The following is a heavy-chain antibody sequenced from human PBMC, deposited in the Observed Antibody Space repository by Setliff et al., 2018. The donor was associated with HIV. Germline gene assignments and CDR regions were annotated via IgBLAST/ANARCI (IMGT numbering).Heavy chain of an antibody. Sequence: VKVSCKASGYTFANYAIHCVRQAPGQSLEWMGGINAGNGNTKYSQRFQGRVTITRDTSASTPYMDLNSLRSEDTAVYYCARGVPEEQKLYYYYYYMDVWGKGTTVTVSS. CDR2: INAGNGNT. CDR1: GYTFANYA. CDR3: ARGVPEEQKLYYYYYYMDV. J-gene: IGHJ6*03. D-gene: IGHD3-10*01. V-gene: IGHV1-3*01.